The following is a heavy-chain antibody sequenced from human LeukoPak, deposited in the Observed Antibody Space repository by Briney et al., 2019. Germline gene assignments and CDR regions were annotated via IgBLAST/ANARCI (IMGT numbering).Heavy chain of an antibody. CDR3: ARDTIAVRPVYYMDV. D-gene: IGHD6-19*01. J-gene: IGHJ6*03. Sequence: SETLSLTCTVSGGSISSYYWSWIRQPPGKGLEWIGYIYYSGSTNYNPSLKSRVTISVDTSKNQFSLKLSSVTAADTAVYYCARDTIAVRPVYYMDVWGKGTTVTVSS. V-gene: IGHV4-59*01. CDR2: IYYSGST. CDR1: GGSISSYY.